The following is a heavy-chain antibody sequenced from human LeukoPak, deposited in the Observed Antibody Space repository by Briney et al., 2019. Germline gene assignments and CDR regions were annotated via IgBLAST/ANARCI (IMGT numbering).Heavy chain of an antibody. J-gene: IGHJ4*02. CDR3: ARDVYYDSSGYFNLDY. D-gene: IGHD3-22*01. CDR1: GGTFSSYA. V-gene: IGHV1-69*13. CDR2: IIPIFGTA. Sequence: SVKVSCKASGGTFSSYAISWVRQAPGQGLEWMGGIIPIFGTANYAQKFQGRVTITADESTSTAYMELSSLRSEDTAVYYCARDVYYDSSGYFNLDYWGQGTLVTVSS.